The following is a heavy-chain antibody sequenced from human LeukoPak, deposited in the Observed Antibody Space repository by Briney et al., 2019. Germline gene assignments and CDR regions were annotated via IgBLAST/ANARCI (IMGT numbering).Heavy chain of an antibody. J-gene: IGHJ4*02. CDR2: ISSSSSNI. Sequence: KSGGSLRLSCAASGFTFSSYSMNWVRQAPGKGLEWVSSISSSSSNIYYADSVKGRFTISRDNAKNSLYLQMNSLRAEDTAVYYCARDKIVGHTYFDYWGQGILVTVSS. V-gene: IGHV3-21*01. D-gene: IGHD1-26*01. CDR1: GFTFSSYS. CDR3: ARDKIVGHTYFDY.